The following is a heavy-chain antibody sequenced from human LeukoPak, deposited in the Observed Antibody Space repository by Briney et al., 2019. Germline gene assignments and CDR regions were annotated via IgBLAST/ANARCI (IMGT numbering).Heavy chain of an antibody. J-gene: IGHJ4*02. CDR2: ISSSGSTI. D-gene: IGHD6-6*01. CDR3: ASNRGESSSSAFDY. V-gene: IGHV3-11*01. Sequence: GGSLRLSCAASGFTFSDYYMSWIRRAPGKGLEWVSYISSSGSTIYYADSVKGRFTISRDNAKNSLYLQMNSLRAEDTAVYYCASNRGESSSSAFDYWGQGTLVTVSS. CDR1: GFTFSDYY.